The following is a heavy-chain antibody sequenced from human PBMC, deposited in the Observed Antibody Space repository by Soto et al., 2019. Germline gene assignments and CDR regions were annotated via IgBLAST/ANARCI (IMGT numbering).Heavy chain of an antibody. CDR2: ISYDASNK. CDR3: AKDFWIPMTTEVNYFDY. J-gene: IGHJ4*02. D-gene: IGHD3-3*01. Sequence: QVQLVESGGGVVQPGRSLRLSCAASGFTFSRYAMHWVRQAPGKGLEWVAVISYDASNKYYADSVRGRFTISRDNSKNTLYLQMDGLRAEDTAVYYCAKDFWIPMTTEVNYFDYWGQGTLVTVSS. CDR1: GFTFSRYA. V-gene: IGHV3-30*18.